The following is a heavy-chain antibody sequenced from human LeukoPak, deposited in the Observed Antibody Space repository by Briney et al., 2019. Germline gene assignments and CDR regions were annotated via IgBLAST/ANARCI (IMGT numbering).Heavy chain of an antibody. Sequence: PSETLSLTCTVSGGSISSYYWSWIRQPPGKGLEWIGYIYYSGSTNYNPSLKSRVTISVDTSKNQFSLKLSSVTAADTAVYYCAGVPVSRGFDIWGQGTMVTVSS. D-gene: IGHD3-10*01. CDR2: IYYSGST. CDR3: AGVPVSRGFDI. J-gene: IGHJ3*02. CDR1: GGSISSYY. V-gene: IGHV4-59*01.